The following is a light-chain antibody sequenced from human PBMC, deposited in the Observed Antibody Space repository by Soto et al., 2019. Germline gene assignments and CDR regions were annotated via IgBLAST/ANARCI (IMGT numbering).Light chain of an antibody. CDR1: SSDVGGYNY. CDR2: EVI. Sequence: QSALTQPASVSGSPGQSITISCTGTSSDVGGYNYVSWYQQHPAKAPKLMIYEVINRPSGVSNRFSGSKSGNTASLTISGLQAEDEADYYCSSYTSSSPYVLGTGTKVTVL. CDR3: SSYTSSSPYV. J-gene: IGLJ1*01. V-gene: IGLV2-14*01.